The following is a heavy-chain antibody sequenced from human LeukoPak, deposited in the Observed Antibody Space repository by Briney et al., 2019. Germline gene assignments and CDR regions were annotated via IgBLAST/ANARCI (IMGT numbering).Heavy chain of an antibody. D-gene: IGHD3-3*01. Sequence: SGGSLRLSCAASGFTFSSYSMNWVRQAPGKGLEWVSSISSSSSYIYYADSVKGRFTISRDNAKNSLYLQMNSLRAEDTAVYYCARDIEITIFGVVPNNPGFDYWGQGTLVTVSS. CDR2: ISSSSSYI. CDR3: ARDIEITIFGVVPNNPGFDY. CDR1: GFTFSSYS. V-gene: IGHV3-21*01. J-gene: IGHJ4*02.